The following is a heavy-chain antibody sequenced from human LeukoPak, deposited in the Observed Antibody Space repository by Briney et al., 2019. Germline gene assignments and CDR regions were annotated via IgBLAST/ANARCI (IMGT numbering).Heavy chain of an antibody. J-gene: IGHJ4*02. D-gene: IGHD7-27*01. CDR3: ARDHNRRAGEFLGDY. CDR1: GYTFTSYG. CDR2: ISAYNGNT. Sequence: ASVKVSCKASGYTFTSYGVSWVRQAPGQGLEWMGWISAYNGNTNYAQKLQGRVTMTTDTSTSTAYMELRSLRSNDTAVYYCARDHNRRAGEFLGDYWGQGILVTVSS. V-gene: IGHV1-18*01.